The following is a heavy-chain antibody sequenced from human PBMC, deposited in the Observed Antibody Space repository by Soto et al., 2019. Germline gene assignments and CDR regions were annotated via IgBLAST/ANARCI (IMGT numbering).Heavy chain of an antibody. CDR1: VGTFSSYA. CDR3: ARALSYAYYYYGMDV. CDR2: IIPIFGTA. V-gene: IGHV1-69*13. J-gene: IGHJ6*02. Sequence: SVKFSCKASVGTFSSYAISWVRQAPRQGLEWMGWIIPIFGTANYAQKFQGRVTITADESTSTAYMELSSLRSDDPAVYYCARALSYAYYYYGMDVWGQGTTVTVSS. D-gene: IGHD5-18*01.